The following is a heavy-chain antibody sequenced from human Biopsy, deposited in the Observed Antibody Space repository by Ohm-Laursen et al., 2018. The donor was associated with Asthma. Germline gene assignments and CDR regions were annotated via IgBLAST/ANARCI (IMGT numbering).Heavy chain of an antibody. CDR1: GFTLSSYA. V-gene: IGHV3-23*01. J-gene: IGHJ5*02. Sequence: LRLSCSATGFTLSSYAIHWVRQAPGKGLEWVSVISSGGGTIDYADSVKGRFTISRNISTNTVYLQMDSLSADDMAVYYCAKVGHGYGDYVGYLDPWGQGTLVTVSS. D-gene: IGHD4-17*01. CDR3: AKVGHGYGDYVGYLDP. CDR2: ISSGGGTI.